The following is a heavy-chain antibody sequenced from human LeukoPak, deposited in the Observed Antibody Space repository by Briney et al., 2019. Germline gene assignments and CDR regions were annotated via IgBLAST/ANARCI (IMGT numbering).Heavy chain of an antibody. D-gene: IGHD3-10*01. CDR2: ISGSGGST. J-gene: IGHJ4*02. CDR1: GFTFSSYA. V-gene: IGHV3-23*01. CDR3: AKAPSSGSYIMDYFDY. Sequence: QAGGSLRLSCPASGFTFSSYAMTWVRQAPGKGLQWVSSISGSGGSTYHADSAKGRFTISRDNSKNTLYLQMNSLRAEDTAVYYCAKAPSSGSYIMDYFDYWGQGTLVTVSS.